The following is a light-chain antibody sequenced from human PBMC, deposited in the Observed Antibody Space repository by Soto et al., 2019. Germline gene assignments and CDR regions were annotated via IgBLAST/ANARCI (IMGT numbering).Light chain of an antibody. J-gene: IGLJ2*01. V-gene: IGLV1-40*02. CDR3: QSYDSSLSGWV. CDR2: RNS. CDR1: SSNIGAGYD. Sequence: QSVLTQPPSVSGAPGQRVTISCTGSSSNIGAGYDVHWYQQFPGTAPKLLIFRNSNRPSGVPDRFSGSKSDISASLAITGLQADDEADYHCQSYDSSLSGWVFGGGTKVTVL.